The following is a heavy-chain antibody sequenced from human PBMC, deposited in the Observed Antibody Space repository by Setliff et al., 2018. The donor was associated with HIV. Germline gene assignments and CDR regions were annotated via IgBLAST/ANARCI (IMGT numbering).Heavy chain of an antibody. CDR2: INHGGST. CDR3: ARGQLYCTNGVCYTCYYRI. V-gene: IGHV4-34*01. CDR1: GFTFSSYS. Sequence: PGGSLRLSCAASGFTFSSYSMNWVRQAPGKGLEWIGAINHGGSTNYNPSLKSRVTISLDTSKNQFSLKLSSVTAADTAVYYCARGQLYCTNGVCYTCYYRIWGQGTLVTVSS. J-gene: IGHJ4*02. D-gene: IGHD2-8*01.